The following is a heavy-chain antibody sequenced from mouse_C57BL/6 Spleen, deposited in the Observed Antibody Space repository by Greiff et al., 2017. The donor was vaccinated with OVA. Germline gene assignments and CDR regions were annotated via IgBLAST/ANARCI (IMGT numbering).Heavy chain of an antibody. CDR3: ARHEAYYGSSLYYFDY. J-gene: IGHJ2*01. CDR1: GYTFTEYT. D-gene: IGHD1-1*01. V-gene: IGHV1-62-2*01. Sequence: VQLQESGAELVKPGASVKLSCKASGYTFTEYTIHWVKQRSGQGLEWIGWFYPGSGSIKYNEKFKDKATLTADKSSSTVYMELSRLTSEDSAVYFCARHEAYYGSSLYYFDYWGQGTTLTVSS. CDR2: FYPGSGSI.